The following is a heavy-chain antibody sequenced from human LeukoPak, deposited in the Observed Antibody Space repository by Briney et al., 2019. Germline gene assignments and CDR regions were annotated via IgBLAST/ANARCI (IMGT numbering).Heavy chain of an antibody. CDR2: ISPTSGGT. V-gene: IGHV1-2*02. CDR1: GYTFSDYY. J-gene: IGHJ4*02. Sequence: ASVKVSCKTSGYTFSDYYVHWVRQAAGQGLEWMGWISPTSGGTKYAQKFQGRVAVTRDRSIRGDYMELTRLRSDSTAVYYCVRDGLNWNYDYWGQGTLVAVSS. D-gene: IGHD1-7*01. CDR3: VRDGLNWNYDY.